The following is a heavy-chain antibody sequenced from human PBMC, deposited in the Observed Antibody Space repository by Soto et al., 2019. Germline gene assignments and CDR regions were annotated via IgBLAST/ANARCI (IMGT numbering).Heavy chain of an antibody. CDR3: AREEGGGYDHRWFDT. V-gene: IGHV4-31*03. D-gene: IGHD5-12*01. J-gene: IGHJ5*02. CDR1: GGSFSSGGYY. Sequence: VQLQESGPGLVKPSQPLSLTCTVSGGSFSSGGYYWSWIRQHPGKGLEWIGYIYYSGSTYYNPSLKSGVTISVDTSKNQFSLKLSSVTAADTAVYYCAREEGGGYDHRWFDTWGQGTLVTVSS. CDR2: IYYSGST.